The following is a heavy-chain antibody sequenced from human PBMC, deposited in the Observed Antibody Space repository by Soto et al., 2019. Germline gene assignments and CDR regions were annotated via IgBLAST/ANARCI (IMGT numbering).Heavy chain of an antibody. Sequence: EVQLVESGGGLVKPGGSLRLSCAASGLIFSNAWMSWVRQAPGKGLEWVGRIKSKTDGGTTDYAAPVKGRFSISRDDSKNTLYLQMSSLRTEDTAVYFCATVSTPPRGYWGQGTLVTVSS. CDR2: IKSKTDGGTT. J-gene: IGHJ4*02. CDR3: ATVSTPPRGY. V-gene: IGHV3-15*01. CDR1: GLIFSNAW. D-gene: IGHD2-15*01.